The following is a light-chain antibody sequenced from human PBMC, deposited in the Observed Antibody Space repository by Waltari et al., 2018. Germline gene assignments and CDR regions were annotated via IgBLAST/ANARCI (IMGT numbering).Light chain of an antibody. Sequence: DIQMTQSPSTLSASVGDRVTITCRTSQSISSWLAWYQQKPGKAPKLLIYKASSLERDVPSRLSGSGSGTEFTLTISSLHPDDFATFYCQHYSSYPPTFGGGTKVEIK. CDR3: QHYSSYPPT. J-gene: IGKJ4*01. V-gene: IGKV1-5*03. CDR1: QSISSW. CDR2: KAS.